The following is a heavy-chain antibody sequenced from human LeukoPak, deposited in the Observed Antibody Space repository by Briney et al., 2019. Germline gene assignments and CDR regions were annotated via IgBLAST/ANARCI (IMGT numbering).Heavy chain of an antibody. J-gene: IGHJ4*02. CDR1: GFTFSSYS. CDR2: ISSSSSTI. Sequence: PGGSLRLSCAASGFTFSSYSMNWVRQAPGKGLEWVSYISSSSSTIYYADSVKGRFTISRDNAKNSLYLQMNSLRAEDTAVYYCARTVNYYDSSGSQGFDYWGQGTLVTVSS. CDR3: ARTVNYYDSSGSQGFDY. D-gene: IGHD3-22*01. V-gene: IGHV3-48*01.